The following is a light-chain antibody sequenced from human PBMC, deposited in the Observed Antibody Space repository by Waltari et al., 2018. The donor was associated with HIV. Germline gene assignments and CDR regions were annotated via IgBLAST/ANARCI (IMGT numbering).Light chain of an antibody. Sequence: SYELTQPPSVSVSPGQTASITCSGDKLGDKYACWYQQKPGQSPVVVIYQDSKRPSGIPERCSGSNSGNTATLTISGTQAMDEADYYCQAWDSSTVVFGGGTKLTVL. CDR1: KLGDKY. J-gene: IGLJ2*01. CDR2: QDS. V-gene: IGLV3-1*01. CDR3: QAWDSSTVV.